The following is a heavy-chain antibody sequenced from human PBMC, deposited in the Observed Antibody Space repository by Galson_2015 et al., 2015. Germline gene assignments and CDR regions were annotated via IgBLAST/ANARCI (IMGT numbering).Heavy chain of an antibody. V-gene: IGHV3-23*01. Sequence: SLRLSCAASGFTFSRNAMTWVRQAAGKGLEWVSRISSSGLDWISSISGRGFATYYADSLKCRFTISRDNSKNTLYLQVSSLRADDSAVYYCLQGGWGTTFDSWGQGTLVTVSS. CDR2: ISSSGLDWISSISGRGFAT. CDR3: LQGGWGTTFDS. J-gene: IGHJ4*02. D-gene: IGHD6-19*01. CDR1: GFTFSRNA.